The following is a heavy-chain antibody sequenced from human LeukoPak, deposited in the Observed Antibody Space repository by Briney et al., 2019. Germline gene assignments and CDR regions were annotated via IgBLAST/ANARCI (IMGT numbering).Heavy chain of an antibody. V-gene: IGHV3-74*01. CDR3: ARDLSNYYDSSDATLDY. J-gene: IGHJ4*02. CDR2: INSDGSSI. CDR1: GFTFSSYG. Sequence: GGSLRLSCAASGFTFSSYGMHWVRQAPGKGLVWVSRINSDGSSISYADSVKGRFTISRDNAKNTLYLQMNSLRAEDTAVYYCARDLSNYYDSSDATLDYWGQGTLVTVSS. D-gene: IGHD3-22*01.